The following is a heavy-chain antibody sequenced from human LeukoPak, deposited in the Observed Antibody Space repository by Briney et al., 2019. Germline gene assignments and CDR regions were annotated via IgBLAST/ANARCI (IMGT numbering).Heavy chain of an antibody. V-gene: IGHV1-69*13. Sequence: GASVKVSCKTSGYTFTNYYMHWVRQAPGQGLEWMEGIIPIFGTANYAQKFQGRVTITADESTSTAYMELSSLRSEDTAVYYCARMSYYDSSGDNWFDPWGQGTLVTVSS. D-gene: IGHD3-22*01. CDR3: ARMSYYDSSGDNWFDP. CDR1: GYTFTNYY. J-gene: IGHJ5*02. CDR2: IIPIFGTA.